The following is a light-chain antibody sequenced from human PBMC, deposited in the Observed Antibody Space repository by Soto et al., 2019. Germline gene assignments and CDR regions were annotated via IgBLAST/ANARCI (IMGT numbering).Light chain of an antibody. CDR1: QSVSSSF. J-gene: IGKJ1*01. Sequence: EIVLTQSPGTLSLSPGERATLCCRSSQSVSSSFLAWYQQKRGQPPRLLIYDASNRATGIPARFSGSGSGTDFTLTISDVEPEDFAVYYCHQRQSWPRTFGQGTKVDIK. V-gene: IGKV3-11*01. CDR2: DAS. CDR3: HQRQSWPRT.